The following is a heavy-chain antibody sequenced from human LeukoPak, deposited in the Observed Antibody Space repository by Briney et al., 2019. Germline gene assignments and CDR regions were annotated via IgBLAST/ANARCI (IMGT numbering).Heavy chain of an antibody. CDR1: GFTFSSYA. CDR2: ISGSGGST. J-gene: IGHJ4*02. D-gene: IGHD4-17*01. Sequence: GGSLRLSCAASGFTFSSYATSWVRQAPGKGLEWVSAISGSGGSTYYADSVKGRFTISRDNSKNTLYLQMNSLRAEDTAVYYCARGPYGDLNFDYWGQGTLVTVSS. CDR3: ARGPYGDLNFDY. V-gene: IGHV3-23*01.